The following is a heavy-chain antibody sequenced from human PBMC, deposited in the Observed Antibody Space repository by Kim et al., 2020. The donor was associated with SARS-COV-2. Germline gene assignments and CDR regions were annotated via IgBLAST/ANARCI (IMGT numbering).Heavy chain of an antibody. V-gene: IGHV3-23*01. CDR2: ISGSGGST. D-gene: IGHD3-9*01. J-gene: IGHJ4*02. CDR1: GFTFSSYA. Sequence: GGSLRLSCAASGFTFSSYAMSWVRQAPGKGLEWVSAISGSGGSTYYADSVKGRFTISRDNSKNTLYLQMNSLRAEDTAVYYCAKESGYDILTGYYQYYFDYWGQGTLVTVSS. CDR3: AKESGYDILTGYYQYYFDY.